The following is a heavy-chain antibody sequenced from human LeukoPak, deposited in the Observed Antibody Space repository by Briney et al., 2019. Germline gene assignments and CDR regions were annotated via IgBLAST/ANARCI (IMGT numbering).Heavy chain of an antibody. CDR2: SSASGGTT. CDR3: AKHSEYYYDSSGTGFDY. Sequence: GGSLRLSCAASGFTFSSYAMSWVRQAPGKGLVWVSGSSASGGTTDYADPVKGRFTISRDNSKNTLYLQMNSPRAEDTAVYYCAKHSEYYYDSSGTGFDYWGQGTLVTVSS. D-gene: IGHD3-22*01. J-gene: IGHJ4*02. V-gene: IGHV3-23*01. CDR1: GFTFSSYA.